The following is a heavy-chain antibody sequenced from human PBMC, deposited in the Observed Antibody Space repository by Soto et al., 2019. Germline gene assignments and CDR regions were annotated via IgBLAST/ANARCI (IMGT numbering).Heavy chain of an antibody. CDR3: ARAGMVRGVYYYYGMDV. J-gene: IGHJ6*02. V-gene: IGHV4-59*01. D-gene: IGHD3-10*01. CDR2: IYYSGST. CDR1: GGSISSYY. Sequence: KLPETQSLTCTVSGGSISSYYWSWIRQPPGKGLEWIGYIYYSGSTNYNPSLKSRVTISVDTSKNQFSLKLSSVTAADTAVYYCARAGMVRGVYYYYGMDVWGQGTTVTVSS.